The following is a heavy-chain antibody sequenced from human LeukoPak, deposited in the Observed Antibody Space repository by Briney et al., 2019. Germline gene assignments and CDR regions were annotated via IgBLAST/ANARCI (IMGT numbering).Heavy chain of an antibody. J-gene: IGHJ4*02. CDR3: ATGRPRDIVLVPVPTFDY. D-gene: IGHD5-12*01. CDR2: ISYDGSDK. CDR1: GFTLNNHG. V-gene: IGHV3-33*05. Sequence: SGGSLRLSCAASGFTLNNHGMHWVRQAPGKGLEWVAAISYDGSDKYYADSVRGRFTISRDSSKNTLYLQMNSLRADDTAVYYCATGRPRDIVLVPVPTFDYWGQGTLVTVSS.